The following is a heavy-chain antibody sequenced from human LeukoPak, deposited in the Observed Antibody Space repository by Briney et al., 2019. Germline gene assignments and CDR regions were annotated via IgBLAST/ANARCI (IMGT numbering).Heavy chain of an antibody. J-gene: IGHJ4*02. D-gene: IGHD4-4*01. CDR3: AVGNTVTTPDY. Sequence: SETLSLTCTVSGGSISSYYWSWIRQPPGKGLEWIGYIYYSGSTNYNPSLKSRVTISVDTSKNQFSLKLSSVTAADTAVYYCAVGNTVTTPDYWGQGTLVTVSS. V-gene: IGHV4-59*01. CDR1: GGSISSYY. CDR2: IYYSGST.